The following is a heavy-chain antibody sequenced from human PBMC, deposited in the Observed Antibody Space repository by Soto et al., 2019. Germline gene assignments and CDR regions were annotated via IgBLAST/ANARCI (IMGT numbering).Heavy chain of an antibody. CDR3: AGGSGRSDY. CDR1: GFTFSNYT. J-gene: IGHJ4*02. CDR2: ISYDEIDK. Sequence: PGGSLRLSCAASGFTFSNYTMHWVRQAPGKGLEWVALISYDEIDKYFADAVKGRFTISRDNSKNTLYLQMDSLRAEDTAVYYCAGGSGRSDYWGRGTLVTVSS. V-gene: IGHV3-30*04. D-gene: IGHD3-10*01.